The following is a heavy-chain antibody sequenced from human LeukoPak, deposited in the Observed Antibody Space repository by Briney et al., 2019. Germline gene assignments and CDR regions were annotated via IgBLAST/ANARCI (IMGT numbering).Heavy chain of an antibody. CDR3: AKDSSSYFNYFDY. J-gene: IGHJ4*02. CDR1: RFTFSSYA. Sequence: PGGSLRLSCAASRFTFSSYAMSWVRQAPGKGLEWVSAISGSGGSTYYADSVKGRFTISRDNSKNTLYLQMNSLRAEDTAVYYCAKDSSSYFNYFDYWGQGTLVTVSS. V-gene: IGHV3-23*01. CDR2: ISGSGGST. D-gene: IGHD6-13*01.